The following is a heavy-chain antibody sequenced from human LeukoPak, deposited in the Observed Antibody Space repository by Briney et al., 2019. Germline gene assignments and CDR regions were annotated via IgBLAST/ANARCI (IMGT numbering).Heavy chain of an antibody. J-gene: IGHJ4*02. D-gene: IGHD5-18*01. CDR3: AKRDTAN. CDR2: ISDSGGST. CDR1: GLTFSSYA. V-gene: IGHV3-23*01. Sequence: GGSLRLSCAASGLTFSSYAMSWVRQAPGKGLEWVSSISDSGGSTYYADSVKGRFTISRENSNNTLYLQMNSLRAEDTAVYYCAKRDTANWGQGTLVTVSS.